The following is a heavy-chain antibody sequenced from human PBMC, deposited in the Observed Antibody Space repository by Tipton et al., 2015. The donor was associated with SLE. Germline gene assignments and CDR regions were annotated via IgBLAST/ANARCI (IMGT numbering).Heavy chain of an antibody. CDR3: ARHAGGSSWPYFDY. V-gene: IGHV4-34*01. Sequence: GLVKPSETLSLTCAVYGGSFSGYYWSWIRQSPGKGLEWIGEINHSGSTNYNPSLKSRVTISADTSKNQFSLKLGSVTAADTAVYYCARHAGGSSWPYFDYWGQGTLVTVSS. J-gene: IGHJ4*02. CDR2: INHSGST. CDR1: GGSFSGYY. D-gene: IGHD6-13*01.